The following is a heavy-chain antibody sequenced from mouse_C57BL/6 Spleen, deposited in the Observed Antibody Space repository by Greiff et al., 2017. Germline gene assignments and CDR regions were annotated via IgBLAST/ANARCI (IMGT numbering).Heavy chain of an antibody. CDR2: IYPNTGGN. Sequence: EVQLQQSGPELVKPGASVKMSCKASGYTFTDYYMPWVKQSPGQSLEWIGYIYPNTGGNSYNQKFKGKATLTVDKSSSTAYMELRSLTSEDSAVYYYARSYYDSSSNWYFDVWGTGTTLTVSS. D-gene: IGHD1-1*01. CDR1: GYTFTDYY. V-gene: IGHV1-34*01. CDR3: ARSYYDSSSNWYFDV. J-gene: IGHJ1*03.